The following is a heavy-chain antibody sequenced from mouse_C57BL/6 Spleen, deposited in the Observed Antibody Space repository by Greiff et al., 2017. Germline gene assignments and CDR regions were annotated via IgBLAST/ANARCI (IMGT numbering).Heavy chain of an antibody. CDR2: INPGSGGT. CDR1: GYAFTNYL. CDR3: ARGGYGSSYGDY. V-gene: IGHV1-54*01. J-gene: IGHJ4*01. D-gene: IGHD1-1*01. Sequence: QVQLQQSGAELVRPGTSVKVSCKASGYAFTNYLIEWVKQRPGQGLEWIGVINPGSGGTNYNEKFKGKATLTADKSSSTAYMQLSRLTSEDSAVYFCARGGYGSSYGDYGGQGTSVTVSS.